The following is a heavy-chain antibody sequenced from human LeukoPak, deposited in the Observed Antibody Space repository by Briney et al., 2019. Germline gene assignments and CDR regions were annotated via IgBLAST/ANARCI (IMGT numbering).Heavy chain of an antibody. CDR1: GYTFTAYY. J-gene: IGHJ4*02. CDR3: ATQRGSYLWRTDFDY. D-gene: IGHD3-16*01. Sequence: ASVKVSCKASGYTFTAYYMHWVRQAPGQGLEWMGWINPNSGDTKFAREFQGRVTMTRDTSISTAYMGLSRLRSDDTAVYYCATQRGSYLWRTDFDYWGQGTLVTVSS. V-gene: IGHV1-2*02. CDR2: INPNSGDT.